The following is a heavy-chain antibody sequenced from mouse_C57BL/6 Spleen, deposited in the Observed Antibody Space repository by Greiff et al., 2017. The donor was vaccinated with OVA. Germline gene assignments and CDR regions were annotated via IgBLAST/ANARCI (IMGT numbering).Heavy chain of an antibody. Sequence: QVQLQQPGAELVKPGASVKLSCKASGYTFTSYWMQWVKQRPGQGLEWIGEIDPSDSYTNYNQKFKGKATLTVDTSSSTAYMQLSSLTSEDSAVYYCARSRLGAYWGQGTLVTVSA. V-gene: IGHV1-50*01. CDR2: IDPSDSYT. CDR3: ARSRLGAY. CDR1: GYTFTSYW. J-gene: IGHJ3*01. D-gene: IGHD3-2*02.